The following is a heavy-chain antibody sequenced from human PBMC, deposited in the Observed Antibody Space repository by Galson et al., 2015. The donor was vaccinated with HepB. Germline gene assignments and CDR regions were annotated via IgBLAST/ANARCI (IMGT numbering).Heavy chain of an antibody. J-gene: IGHJ4*02. D-gene: IGHD4-17*01. Sequence: SLRLSCAASGFTFSSYAMHWVRQAPGKGLEWVAVISYDGSNKYYADSVKGRFTISRDNSKNTLYLQMNSLRAEDTAVYYCASDLRSNSEGVLGYWGQGTLVTVSS. CDR2: ISYDGSNK. V-gene: IGHV3-30-3*01. CDR3: ASDLRSNSEGVLGY. CDR1: GFTFSSYA.